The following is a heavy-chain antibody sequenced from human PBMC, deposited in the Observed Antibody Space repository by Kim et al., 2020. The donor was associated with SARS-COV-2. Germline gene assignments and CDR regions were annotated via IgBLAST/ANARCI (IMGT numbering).Heavy chain of an antibody. CDR3: ARHRYGGDSIFDS. D-gene: IGHD2-21*02. J-gene: IGHJ4*02. Sequence: NYDSPLQSRVTISVDTSRNQFSLKLTSVTAADTAVCYCARHRYGGDSIFDSWGQGGLVIVSS. V-gene: IGHV4-59*08.